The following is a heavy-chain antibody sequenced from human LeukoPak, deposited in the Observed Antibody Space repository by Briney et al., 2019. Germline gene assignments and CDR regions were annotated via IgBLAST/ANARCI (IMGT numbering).Heavy chain of an antibody. CDR3: ARGVDDYYYYYMDV. V-gene: IGHV3-30*04. CDR1: GFTFGDYA. J-gene: IGHJ6*03. Sequence: GGSLRLSCTASGFTFGDYAMSWVRQAPGKGLEWVAVISYDGSNKYYADSVKGRFTISRDNAKNTLYLQMNSLRAEDTAVYYCARGVDDYYYYYMDVWGKGTTVTISS. CDR2: ISYDGSNK.